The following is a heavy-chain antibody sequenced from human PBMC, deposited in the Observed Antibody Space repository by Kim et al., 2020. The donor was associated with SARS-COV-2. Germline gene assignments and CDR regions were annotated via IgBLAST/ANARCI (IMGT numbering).Heavy chain of an antibody. J-gene: IGHJ4*02. CDR2: INSDGSDI. CDR1: GFTFSSYW. CDR3: ARSWSYLTSPFDY. V-gene: IGHV3-74*01. Sequence: GGSLRLSCAASGFTFSSYWIHWVRQVPGKGLVWVSRINSDGSDITYADSVTGRFTISRDNAKNTVSLQMNALRADDTGVYYCARSWSYLTSPFDYWGQGTLVTVSS. D-gene: IGHD1-26*01.